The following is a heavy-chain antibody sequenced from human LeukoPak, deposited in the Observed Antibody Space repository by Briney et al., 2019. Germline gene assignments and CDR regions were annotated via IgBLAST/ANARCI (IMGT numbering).Heavy chain of an antibody. J-gene: IGHJ4*02. CDR3: ANFACCHFDSESGY. V-gene: IGHV3-23*01. Sequence: GGSLRLSCVASGFNFNNYAMSWVRQAPGRGLEWLSSISNRGANIDCRNSVKGRFTISRDNSKSTLYLQMDSLGADDTAVYYCANFACCHFDSESGYWGQGTLVTVSS. CDR1: GFNFNNYA. D-gene: IGHD3-9*01. CDR2: ISNRGANI.